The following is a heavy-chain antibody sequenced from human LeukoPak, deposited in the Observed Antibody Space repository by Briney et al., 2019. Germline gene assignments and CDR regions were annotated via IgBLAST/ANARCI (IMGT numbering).Heavy chain of an antibody. J-gene: IGHJ5*02. D-gene: IGHD2-2*01. CDR2: INPNSGGA. CDR1: GYTFTGHY. CDR3: ARDIVEVTAALFWFDL. Sequence: ASVKVSCKASGYTFTGHYMHWVRQAPGQGLEWVGRINPNSGGAHYAQKFQGRVTMTRDTSINTAYMELSRLRSDDTAVYYCARDIVEVTAALFWFDLWGQGTPVTVSS. V-gene: IGHV1-2*06.